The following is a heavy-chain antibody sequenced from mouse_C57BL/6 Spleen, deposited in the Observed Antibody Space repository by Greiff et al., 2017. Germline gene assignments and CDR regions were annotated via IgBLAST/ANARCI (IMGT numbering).Heavy chain of an antibody. V-gene: IGHV1-15*01. J-gene: IGHJ1*03. CDR1: GYTFTDYE. Sequence: VQLQQSGAELVRPGASVTLSCKASGYTFTDYEMHWVKKTPVHGLEWIGAIDPETGGTAYNQKFKGKAILTADKSSSTAYMELRSLTSEDSAVYYCTAVWYFDDWGTGTTVTVSS. CDR2: IDPETGGT. CDR3: TAVWYFDD.